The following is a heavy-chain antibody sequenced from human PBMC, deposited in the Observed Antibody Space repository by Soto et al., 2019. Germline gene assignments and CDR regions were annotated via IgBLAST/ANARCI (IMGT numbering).Heavy chain of an antibody. CDR2: INHSGST. CDR3: ARGEGVVVAATGVGYYYYGMDV. Sequence: QVQLQQWGAGLLKPSETLSLTCAVYGGSFSGYYWSWIRQPPGKGLEWIGEINHSGSTNYNPSLKSRVTISVDTSKNQFSLKLSSVTAAYTAVYYCARGEGVVVAATGVGYYYYGMDVWGQGTTVTVSS. CDR1: GGSFSGYY. V-gene: IGHV4-34*01. D-gene: IGHD2-15*01. J-gene: IGHJ6*02.